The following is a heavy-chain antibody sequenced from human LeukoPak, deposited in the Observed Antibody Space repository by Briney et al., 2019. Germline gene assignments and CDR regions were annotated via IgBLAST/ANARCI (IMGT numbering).Heavy chain of an antibody. Sequence: GGSLRLSCAASGFTFSSYSMNWVRQAPGKGLEWVSYISSSSSTIYYADSVKGRFTISRDNAKNSLYLQMNSLRAEDTAVYYCARDPYYYGSGSYSNYWGQGTLVTVSS. CDR3: ARDPYYYGSGSYSNY. CDR1: GFTFSSYS. D-gene: IGHD3-10*01. CDR2: ISSSSSTI. J-gene: IGHJ4*02. V-gene: IGHV3-48*01.